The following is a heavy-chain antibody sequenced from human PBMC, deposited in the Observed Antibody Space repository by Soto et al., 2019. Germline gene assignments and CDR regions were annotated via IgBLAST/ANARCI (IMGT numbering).Heavy chain of an antibody. CDR1: GGSMSTGGYY. Sequence: SETLSLTCTVSGGSMSTGGYYWSWVRQHPGKGLEWIGYIYYTGNTYYNPSLKSRVAISVDTSKSQFSLKLSSVTAADTAVYYCARQDGYMVVWGQGTTVTVSS. V-gene: IGHV4-31*03. J-gene: IGHJ6*03. CDR2: IYYTGNT. D-gene: IGHD2-15*01. CDR3: ARQDGYMVV.